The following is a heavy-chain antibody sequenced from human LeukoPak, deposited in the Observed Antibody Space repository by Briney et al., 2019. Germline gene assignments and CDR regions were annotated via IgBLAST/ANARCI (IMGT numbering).Heavy chain of an antibody. CDR3: ARGPTYYYDSSGYSGSRFDP. V-gene: IGHV1-8*01. CDR2: MNPNSGNT. Sequence: ASVKVSCKASGYTFTSYDINWVRQATGQGLEWMRWMNPNSGNTGYAQKFQGRVTMTKNTSISTAYMELSSLRSEDTAVYYCARGPTYYYDSSGYSGSRFDPWGQGTLVTVSS. J-gene: IGHJ5*02. D-gene: IGHD3-22*01. CDR1: GYTFTSYD.